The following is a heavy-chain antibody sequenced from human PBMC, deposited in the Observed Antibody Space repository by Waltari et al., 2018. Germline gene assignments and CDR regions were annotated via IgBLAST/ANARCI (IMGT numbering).Heavy chain of an antibody. CDR3: ARADRGRDGRYATPDWGP. J-gene: IGHJ5*02. CDR2: INHSGST. Sequence: QVQLQQWGAGQLKPSETLSLTCAVYGASFSGYYWSWIRQPPGKGLEWIGEINHSGSTNYNPSLKNRLTISLETAKNQFSLKMRSVTAADTAVYYCARADRGRDGRYATPDWGPWGQGTLVTVSS. CDR1: GASFSGYY. D-gene: IGHD3-16*01. V-gene: IGHV4-34*01.